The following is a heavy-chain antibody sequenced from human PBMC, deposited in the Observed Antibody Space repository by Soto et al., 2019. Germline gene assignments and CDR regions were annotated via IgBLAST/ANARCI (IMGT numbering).Heavy chain of an antibody. CDR3: ARIVMTYSPNYYYHMDV. D-gene: IGHD3-22*01. J-gene: IGHJ6*03. V-gene: IGHV4-4*02. Sequence: PSETLSLTCAVSSGSISSSNWWSWVRQPPGNGLEWIGEVYHDGTTNYNPSLKSRVTISIDKSKNQFSLNLSSVTAADTAVYYCARIVMTYSPNYYYHMDVWGKGTTVSVSS. CDR2: VYHDGTT. CDR1: SGSISSSNW.